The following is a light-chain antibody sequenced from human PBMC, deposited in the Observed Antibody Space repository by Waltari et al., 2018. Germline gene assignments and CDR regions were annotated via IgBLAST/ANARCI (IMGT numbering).Light chain of an antibody. V-gene: IGLV2-14*01. CDR1: SIDVGGYNY. Sequence: QSALTQPASLSGSPVQSITISCTGTSIDVGGYNYVSWYQQHPAKAPKLMIYGFSRRPSGVSNRFSGSKSGTTASLTISGLQAEDEADYYCNSYAGSSTAYVVFGGGTKLTVL. J-gene: IGLJ2*01. CDR2: GFS. CDR3: NSYAGSSTAYVV.